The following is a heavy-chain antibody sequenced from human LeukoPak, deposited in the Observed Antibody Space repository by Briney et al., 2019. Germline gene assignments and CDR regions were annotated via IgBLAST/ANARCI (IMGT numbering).Heavy chain of an antibody. CDR2: IRYDGSNK. Sequence: GGSLRLSCAASGFTFSSYGMHWVRQAPGKGLEWVAFIRYDGSNKYYADSVKGRFTISRDNSKNTLYLQMNSLRAEDTAVYYCAGLGQNWNSPGYFDYWGQGTLVTVSS. D-gene: IGHD1-7*01. J-gene: IGHJ4*02. V-gene: IGHV3-30*02. CDR1: GFTFSSYG. CDR3: AGLGQNWNSPGYFDY.